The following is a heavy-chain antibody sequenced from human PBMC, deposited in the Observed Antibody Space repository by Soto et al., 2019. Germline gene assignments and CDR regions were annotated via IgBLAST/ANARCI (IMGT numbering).Heavy chain of an antibody. CDR1: GGSISSYY. V-gene: IGHV4-59*08. J-gene: IGHJ4*02. CDR3: ASMGYHYGSGSYPLDY. D-gene: IGHD3-10*01. CDR2: MYNSGST. Sequence: SETLSLTCTVSGGSISSYYWTWIRQPPGKGLEWIGFMYNSGSTHYNPSLKSRVTISLDTSKNQFSLSLRSVTAADTAVYYCASMGYHYGSGSYPLDYWGQGTLVTVSS.